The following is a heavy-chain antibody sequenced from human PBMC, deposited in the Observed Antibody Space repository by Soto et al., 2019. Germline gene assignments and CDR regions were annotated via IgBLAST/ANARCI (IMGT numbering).Heavy chain of an antibody. CDR2: INTGTGDT. V-gene: IGHV1-3*04. CDR3: ARGGGQAFDI. Sequence: QVHLVQSGAEVKKPGASVKVSCKASGYTFSRNSLHWVRQAPGQSLEWMGWINTGTGDTTYSQKFQGRVTIIRDTSASTAYMELSSLKSEDTAVYYWARGGGQAFDIWGQGTMVTVSS. CDR1: GYTFSRNS. J-gene: IGHJ3*02. D-gene: IGHD3-16*01.